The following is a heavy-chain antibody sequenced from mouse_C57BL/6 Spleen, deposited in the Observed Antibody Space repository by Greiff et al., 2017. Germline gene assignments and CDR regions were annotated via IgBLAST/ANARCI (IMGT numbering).Heavy chain of an antibody. J-gene: IGHJ1*03. CDR3: ATNLPNWYFDV. D-gene: IGHD2-10*01. CDR1: GFSLTSYG. CDR2: IGSGGST. V-gene: IGHV2-2*01. Sequence: VKLQQSGPGLVQPSQSLSITCTASGFSLTSYGVHWVRQSPGKGLEWLGEIGSGGSTDYNAAFISRLSTSKDNSKCQVFFKMNSLQADDTAIYYCATNLPNWYFDVWGTGTTVTVSS.